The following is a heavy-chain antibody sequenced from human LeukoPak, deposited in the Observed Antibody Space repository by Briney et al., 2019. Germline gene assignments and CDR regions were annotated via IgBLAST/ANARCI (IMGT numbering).Heavy chain of an antibody. CDR2: TIPILGIA. V-gene: IGHV1-69*04. Sequence: SVKVSCKASGGTFSSYAISWVRQAPGQGLEWMGRTIPILGIANYAQKFQGRVTITADKSTSTAYMELSSLRSEDTAVYYCARDYDSSGTHDYWGQGTLVTVSS. J-gene: IGHJ4*02. CDR1: GGTFSSYA. CDR3: ARDYDSSGTHDY. D-gene: IGHD3-22*01.